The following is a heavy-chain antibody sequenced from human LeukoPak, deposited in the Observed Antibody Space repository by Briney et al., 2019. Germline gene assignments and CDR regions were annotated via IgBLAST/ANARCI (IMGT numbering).Heavy chain of an antibody. V-gene: IGHV3-7*01. J-gene: IGHJ4*02. Sequence: GGSLRLSCAASGFTFSSYWMSWVRQAPGKGLEWVANIKQDGSEKYYVDSVKGRFTISRDNAKNTLYLQMNSLRAEDTAVYYCARDESYYDILTGYYDYWGQGTLVTVSS. CDR2: IKQDGSEK. CDR1: GFTFSSYW. D-gene: IGHD3-9*01. CDR3: ARDESYYDILTGYYDY.